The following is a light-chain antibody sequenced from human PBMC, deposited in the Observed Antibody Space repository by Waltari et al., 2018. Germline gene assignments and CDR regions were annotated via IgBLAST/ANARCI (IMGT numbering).Light chain of an antibody. V-gene: IGKV3-20*01. CDR3: QHYVRLPAT. Sequence: EIVLKQSQGIRSLSPGERATFSRRASQRVSRALAWYQQKPGQAPRHPIDGPSSRAAGIPDRFSGVGSGTYFSLTISRLEPEDFAVYYCQHYVRLPATFGQGTKVEIK. CDR2: GPS. J-gene: IGKJ1*01. CDR1: QRVSRA.